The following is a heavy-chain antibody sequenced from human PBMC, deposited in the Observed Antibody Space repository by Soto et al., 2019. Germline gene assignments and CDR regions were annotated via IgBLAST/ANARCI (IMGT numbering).Heavy chain of an antibody. V-gene: IGHV4-4*07. CDR2: IYTTGST. CDR1: GGSISSYF. J-gene: IGHJ6*02. CDR3: ARGGDSDYYYYYGMDV. Sequence: QVQLQESGPGLVKPSETLSLTCTVSGGSISSYFWSWIRQPAGKGLEWIGRIYTTGSTNYNPSLKSRGTMSIDTSRNTLSLKLRSVTAADTAVYFCARGGDSDYYYYYGMDVWGQGTTVTVSS. D-gene: IGHD2-15*01.